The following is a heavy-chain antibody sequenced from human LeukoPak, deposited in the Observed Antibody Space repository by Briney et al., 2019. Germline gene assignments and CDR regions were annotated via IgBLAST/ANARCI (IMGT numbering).Heavy chain of an antibody. CDR3: ARRGGYCSGGSCYVY. V-gene: IGHV4-34*01. J-gene: IGHJ4*02. D-gene: IGHD2-15*01. CDR1: GGSFSGYY. Sequence: PSETLSLTCAVYGGSFSGYYWSWIRQPPGKGLEWIGEINHSVGTNYNPSLKSRVTISVDTSKNQFSLKLSSVTAADTAVYYCARRGGYCSGGSCYVYWGQGTLVTVSS. CDR2: INHSVGT.